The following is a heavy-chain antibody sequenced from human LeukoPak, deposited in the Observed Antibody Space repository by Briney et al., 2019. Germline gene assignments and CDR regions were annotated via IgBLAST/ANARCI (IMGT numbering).Heavy chain of an antibody. CDR3: ARMTTVTTFDY. CDR2: IYYSGST. CDR1: GGSISSYY. Sequence: KPSETLSLTCTVSGGSISSYYWSWIRQPAGKGLEWIGYIYYSGSTYYNPSLKSRVTISVDTSKNQFSLKLSSVTAADTAVYYCARMTTVTTFDYWGQGTLVTVSS. V-gene: IGHV4-59*06. D-gene: IGHD4-17*01. J-gene: IGHJ4*02.